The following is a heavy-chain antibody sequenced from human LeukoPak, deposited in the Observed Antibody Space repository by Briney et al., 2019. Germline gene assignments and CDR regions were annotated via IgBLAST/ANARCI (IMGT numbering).Heavy chain of an antibody. Sequence: SETLSLTCAVSGGSISSSTWWTWVRQPPGKGLEWIGEVFYSGSTNSNPSLKSRLTVSVDASKHEFSLKLTSVTAADTAVYYCASGGLVSRYLDHWGQGTLATVSS. D-gene: IGHD3-9*01. J-gene: IGHJ4*02. CDR3: ASGGLVSRYLDH. CDR1: GGSISSSTW. V-gene: IGHV4-4*02. CDR2: VFYSGST.